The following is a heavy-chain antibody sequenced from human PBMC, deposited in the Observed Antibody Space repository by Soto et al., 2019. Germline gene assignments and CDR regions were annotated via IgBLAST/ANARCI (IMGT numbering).Heavy chain of an antibody. J-gene: IGHJ5*02. Sequence: GGSLRLSCAASGFTFSSYAMSWVRQAPGKGLEWVSAISGSGGSTYYADSVKGRFTISRDNSKNTLYLQMNSLRAEDTAVYYCAKDQVGLIEYCSSSSCYTAGNWFDPSGQ. CDR1: GFTFSSYA. V-gene: IGHV3-23*01. D-gene: IGHD2-2*02. CDR3: AKDQVGLIEYCSSSSCYTAGNWFDP. CDR2: ISGSGGST.